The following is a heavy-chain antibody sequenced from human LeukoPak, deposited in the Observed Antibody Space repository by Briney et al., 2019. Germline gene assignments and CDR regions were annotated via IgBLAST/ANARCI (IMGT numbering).Heavy chain of an antibody. CDR3: ARDTRTGATTKFDY. V-gene: IGHV3-48*01. J-gene: IGHJ4*02. CDR1: GFTFSSYS. Sequence: GGSLRLSCAASGFTFSSYSMNWVRQAPGKGLEWVSYISSSSSTIYYADSVKGRFTISRDNAKNSLYLQMNSLRAEDTAVYYCARDTRTGATTKFDYWGQGTLVTVSP. CDR2: ISSSSSTI. D-gene: IGHD5-12*01.